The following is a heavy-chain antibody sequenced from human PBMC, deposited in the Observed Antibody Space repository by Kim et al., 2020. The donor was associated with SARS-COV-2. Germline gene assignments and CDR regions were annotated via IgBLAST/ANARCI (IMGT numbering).Heavy chain of an antibody. V-gene: IGHV6-1*01. D-gene: IGHD6-19*01. CDR3: ARDQQGLVRQYWYFDL. Sequence: SVKSRITINPDPSKNQFSLQLNSVTPEDTAVYYCARDQQGLVRQYWYFDLWGRGTLVTVSS. J-gene: IGHJ2*01.